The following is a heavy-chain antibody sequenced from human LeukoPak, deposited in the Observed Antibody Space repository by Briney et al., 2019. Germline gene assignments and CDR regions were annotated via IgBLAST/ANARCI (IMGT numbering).Heavy chain of an antibody. Sequence: SVNVSCTASGGTFSSYAISWVRQAPGQGLEWMGGIIPIFGTANYAQKFQGRVTITADESTSTAYMELSSLRSEDTAVYYCARGRPIPKGIAAAPYYYYYGMDVWGKGTTVTVSS. V-gene: IGHV1-69*01. D-gene: IGHD6-13*01. CDR2: IIPIFGTA. J-gene: IGHJ6*04. CDR3: ARGRPIPKGIAAAPYYYYYGMDV. CDR1: GGTFSSYA.